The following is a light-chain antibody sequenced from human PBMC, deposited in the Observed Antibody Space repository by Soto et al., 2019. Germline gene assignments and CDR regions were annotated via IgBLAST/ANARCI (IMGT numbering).Light chain of an antibody. CDR3: LQDYNYPRT. V-gene: IGKV1-6*01. J-gene: IGKJ1*01. CDR1: QGIRND. CDR2: AAS. Sequence: AIQMTQSPSSPSACVGDRVTITCRASQGIRNDLGWYQQKPGKAPKLLIYAASSLQSGVPSRFSGSGSGTDFTLTISSLQPEDFATYYCLQDYNYPRTFGQGTKVEIK.